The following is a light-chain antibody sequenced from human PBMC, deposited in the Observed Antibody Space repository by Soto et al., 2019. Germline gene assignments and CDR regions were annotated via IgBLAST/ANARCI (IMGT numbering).Light chain of an antibody. Sequence: QSALTQPRSVSGSPGQSVTFSCTGTSSDVGGYDYVSWYQHHPGKAPKLMIYDVTKRPSGVPDRFSGSKSGNTASLTISGLQAEDEADYYCCSHAGSDTPVFGGGTKVTVL. CDR3: CSHAGSDTPV. V-gene: IGLV2-11*01. CDR1: SSDVGGYDY. CDR2: DVT. J-gene: IGLJ3*02.